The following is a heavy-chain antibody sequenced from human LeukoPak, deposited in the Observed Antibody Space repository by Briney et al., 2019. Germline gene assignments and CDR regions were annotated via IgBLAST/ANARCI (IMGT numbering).Heavy chain of an antibody. CDR3: AREGKAEGGWGGQFDY. Sequence: GGSLRLSCAASGFTFSNYEMNWVRRAPGRGLEWVSYISGSGGTIWDADSVKGRFTISRDHAQNSMYLQMNSLRVEDTAVYYCAREGKAEGGWGGQFDYWGQGALVTVSS. V-gene: IGHV3-48*03. CDR2: ISGSGGTI. J-gene: IGHJ4*02. D-gene: IGHD6-13*01. CDR1: GFTFSNYE.